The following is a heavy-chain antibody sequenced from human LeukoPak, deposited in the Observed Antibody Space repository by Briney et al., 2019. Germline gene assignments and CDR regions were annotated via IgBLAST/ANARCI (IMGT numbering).Heavy chain of an antibody. CDR1: GGSFSGYY. V-gene: IGHV4-34*01. CDR3: ARVVVVVPAAIKGYAYYFDY. D-gene: IGHD2-2*01. J-gene: IGHJ4*02. CDR2: INHSGST. Sequence: PSETLSLTCAVYGGSFSGYYWSWIRQPPGKGLDWIGEINHSGSTNYNPSLKSRVTISVDTSKNQFSLKLSSVTAADTAVYYCARVVVVVPAAIKGYAYYFDYWGQGTLVTVSS.